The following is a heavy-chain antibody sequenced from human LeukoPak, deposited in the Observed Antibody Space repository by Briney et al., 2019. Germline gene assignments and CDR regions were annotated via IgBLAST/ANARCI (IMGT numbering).Heavy chain of an antibody. D-gene: IGHD5-18*01. V-gene: IGHV3-7*03. CDR3: ARVDTAMVQGLDY. CDR1: GFTFSSYW. J-gene: IGHJ4*02. Sequence: GGSLRLSCAASGFTFSSYWMSWVRQAPGKGLEWVASIKQDGSEKYYVDSVKGRFTISRDNAKNSLYLQMNSLRAEDTAVYYCARVDTAMVQGLDYWGQGTLVTASS. CDR2: IKQDGSEK.